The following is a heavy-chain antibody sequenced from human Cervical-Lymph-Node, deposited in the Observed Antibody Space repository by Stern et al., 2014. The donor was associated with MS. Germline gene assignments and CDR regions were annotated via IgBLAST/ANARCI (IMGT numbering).Heavy chain of an antibody. J-gene: IGHJ4*02. V-gene: IGHV1-69*12. CDR2: IIPLFGTA. CDR1: GGTFRSST. Sequence: VQLVQSGAEVKKPGSSVKVSCKASGGTFRSSTISWVRQAPGQGPEWMGGIIPLFGTANYAQKFQGRVTITADESASTAYMELSSLSSEDTAVYYCARELSQVLVYWGQGTLVTVSS. CDR3: ARELSQVLVY.